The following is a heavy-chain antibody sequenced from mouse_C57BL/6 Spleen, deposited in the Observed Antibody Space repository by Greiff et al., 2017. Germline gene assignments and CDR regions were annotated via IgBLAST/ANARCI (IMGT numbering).Heavy chain of an antibody. CDR2: IWTGGGT. D-gene: IGHD3-2*02. J-gene: IGHJ4*01. V-gene: IGHV2-9-1*01. CDR3: ARSTAQATGAMDY. CDR1: GFSLTSYA. Sequence: VMLVESGPGLVAPSQSLSITCTVSGFSLTSYAISWVRQPPGKGLEWLGVIWTGGGTNYNSALKSRLSISKDNSKSQVFLKMNSLQTDDTARYYCARSTAQATGAMDYWGQGTSVTVSS.